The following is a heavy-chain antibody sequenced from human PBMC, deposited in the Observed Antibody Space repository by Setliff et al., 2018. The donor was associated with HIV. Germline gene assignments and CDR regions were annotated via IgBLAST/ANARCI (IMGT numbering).Heavy chain of an antibody. Sequence: PGESLKISCKGSGYSFTSYWIGWVRQMPGKGLEWMGIIYPGDSDTRYSPSFQGQVTISADKSISTAYLQWSSLKASDTAIYYCARRGYCSSTSCPDAFDIWGQGTMVTVSS. D-gene: IGHD2-2*01. CDR2: IYPGDSDT. CDR3: ARRGYCSSTSCPDAFDI. V-gene: IGHV5-51*01. CDR1: GYSFTSYW. J-gene: IGHJ3*02.